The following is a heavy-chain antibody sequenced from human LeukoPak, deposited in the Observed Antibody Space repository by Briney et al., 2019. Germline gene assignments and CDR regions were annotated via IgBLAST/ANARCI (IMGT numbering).Heavy chain of an antibody. CDR3: ARAYDYVWGSYPGIDY. D-gene: IGHD3-16*01. J-gene: IGHJ4*02. Sequence: SETLSLTCTVSGYSISSGYYWGWIRQPPGKGLEWIGSIYHSGSTYYNPSLKSRVTISVDTSKNQFSLKLSSVTAADTAVYYCARAYDYVWGSYPGIDYWGQGTLVTVSS. V-gene: IGHV4-38-2*02. CDR1: GYSISSGYY. CDR2: IYHSGST.